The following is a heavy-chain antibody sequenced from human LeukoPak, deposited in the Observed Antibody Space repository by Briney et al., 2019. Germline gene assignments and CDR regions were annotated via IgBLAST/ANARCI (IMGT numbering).Heavy chain of an antibody. J-gene: IGHJ4*02. CDR3: ARGSGRNLLFDY. CDR2: IYTSGNT. V-gene: IGHV4-61*02. CDR1: GGSITSGTYY. D-gene: IGHD1-26*01. Sequence: PSETLSLTCTVSGGSITSGTYYWSWIRQPAGKGLEWIGRIYTSGNTNHNPSLKSRVTMSVDTSQNQFSLKLNSVTAADTAVYYCARGSGRNLLFDYWGQGTLVTVSS.